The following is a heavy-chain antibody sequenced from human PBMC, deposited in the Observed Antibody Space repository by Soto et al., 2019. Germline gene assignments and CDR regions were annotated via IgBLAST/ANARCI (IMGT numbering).Heavy chain of an antibody. V-gene: IGHV4-30-2*01. CDR3: VRVPGP. CDR1: GGSISSGGYS. J-gene: IGHJ5*02. CDR2: IYHSGST. Sequence: SETLSLTCVVSGGSISSGGYSWSWIRQPPGKGLEWIGYIYHSGSTYYNPSLKSRVTISVDRSKNQLSLKLSSVTAADTAVYYCVRVPGPWGQGTLVTVSS.